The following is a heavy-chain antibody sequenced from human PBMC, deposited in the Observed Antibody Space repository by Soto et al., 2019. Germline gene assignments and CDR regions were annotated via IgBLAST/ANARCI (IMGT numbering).Heavy chain of an antibody. D-gene: IGHD7-27*01. CDR2: ISNTGSTT. J-gene: IGHJ3*02. CDR1: GFTFSDYY. CDR3: VRAKLGVVDAFDI. Sequence: QPHLVESGGGLVKPGGSLRLSCAASGFTFSDYYMSWIRQAPGKGLEWVSYISNTGSTTYYADSVKGRFTISRDNAKNSLDLQMNSLRAEDTAKYFCVRAKLGVVDAFDIWGQGTMVTFSS. V-gene: IGHV3-11*01.